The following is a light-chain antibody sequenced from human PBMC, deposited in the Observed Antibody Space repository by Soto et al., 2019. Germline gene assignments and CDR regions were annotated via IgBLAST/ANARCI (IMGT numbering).Light chain of an antibody. V-gene: IGKV2-28*01. CDR2: LGS. CDR1: ESLLYSNRNHY. J-gene: IGKJ4*01. Sequence: DIVMTQSPLSLSVTPGEPASISCRSSESLLYSNRNHYLDWYLQKPGQSPQLLMYLGSNRASGVPDRFSGSGSGTDFTLKISRVEAEDVGVYYCMQALQNPLTFGGGTKVDIK. CDR3: MQALQNPLT.